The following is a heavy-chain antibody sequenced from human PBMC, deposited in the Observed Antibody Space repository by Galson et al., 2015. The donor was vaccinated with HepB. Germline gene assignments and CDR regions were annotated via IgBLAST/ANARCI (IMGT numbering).Heavy chain of an antibody. V-gene: IGHV6-1*01. D-gene: IGHD6-19*01. CDR2: TYYRSKWYS. CDR3: ARVAGTIYYYGMDV. Sequence: CAISGDSVSSNSAAWNWIRRSPSRGLEWLGRTYYRSKWYSDYAVSVRSRISINVDTSGNQFSLQLNSVTPEDTAMYYCARVAGTIYYYGMDVWGQGTTVTVSS. CDR1: GDSVSSNSAA. J-gene: IGHJ6*02.